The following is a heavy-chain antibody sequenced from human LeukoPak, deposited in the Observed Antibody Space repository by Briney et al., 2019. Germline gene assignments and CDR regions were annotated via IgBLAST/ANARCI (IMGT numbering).Heavy chain of an antibody. CDR2: VTWDTGTA. CDR3: ARDFSTWYSIDY. J-gene: IGHJ4*02. Sequence: GGSLRLSCAASGFPFDDYSMHWVRQAPGKGLEWVSLVTWDTGTAYYADSVRGRFTVSRDNSKNTLSLQMNSLRPEDTAVYYCARDFSTWYSIDYWGRGTLVIVSS. D-gene: IGHD2-15*01. V-gene: IGHV3-43*01. CDR1: GFPFDDYS.